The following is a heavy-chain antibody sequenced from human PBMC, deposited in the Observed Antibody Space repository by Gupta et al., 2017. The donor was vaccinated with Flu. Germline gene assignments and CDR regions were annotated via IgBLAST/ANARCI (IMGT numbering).Heavy chain of an antibody. J-gene: IGHJ4*02. CDR3: ARDKSHDDDDSSGWLVY. CDR2: ISSSSSYI. V-gene: IGHV3-21*01. D-gene: IGHD3-22*01. Sequence: EVQLVESGGGLVKPGGSLRLSCAASGFTFSSYSMNWVRQAPGKGLEWVSSISSSSSYIYYADSGKGRVTISRENAKNSLYLQMNSLRAEETAVDYCARDKSHDDDDSSGWLVYGGQGTLVTVSS. CDR1: GFTFSSYS.